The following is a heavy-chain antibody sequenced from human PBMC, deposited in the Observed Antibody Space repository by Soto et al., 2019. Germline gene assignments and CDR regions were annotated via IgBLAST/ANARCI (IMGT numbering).Heavy chain of an antibody. J-gene: IGHJ5*02. V-gene: IGHV3-11*01. CDR2: ISTSGSSI. D-gene: IGHD1-26*01. CDR1: GFTFSDYY. Sequence: GGSLRLSCAASGFTFSDYYMSWLRQAPGKGLEWVSYISTSGSSIYYADSVKGRFTISRDNAKNSLYLQMNSLRAEDTAVYYWARAVGATFAWFDPWGQGTLGTVSS. CDR3: ARAVGATFAWFDP.